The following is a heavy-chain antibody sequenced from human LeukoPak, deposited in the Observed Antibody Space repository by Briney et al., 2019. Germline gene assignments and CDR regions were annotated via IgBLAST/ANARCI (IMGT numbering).Heavy chain of an antibody. V-gene: IGHV3-21*01. Sequence: GGSLRLSCAASGFTFSSYSVNWVRQAPGKGLEWVSSISSSSSYIYYADSVKGRFTISRDNAKNSLYLQMNSLRAEDTAVYYCARGWRYCSSTSCWVDYWGQGTLVTVSS. D-gene: IGHD2-2*01. J-gene: IGHJ4*02. CDR3: ARGWRYCSSTSCWVDY. CDR2: ISSSSSYI. CDR1: GFTFSSYS.